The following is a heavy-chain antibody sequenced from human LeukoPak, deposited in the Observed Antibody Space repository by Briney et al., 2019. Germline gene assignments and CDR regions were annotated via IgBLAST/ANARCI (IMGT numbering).Heavy chain of an antibody. CDR3: ARGSGVQVWSSLDY. CDR2: VRGSGRT. D-gene: IGHD5-18*01. CDR1: GFTFSSFA. J-gene: IGHJ4*02. V-gene: IGHV3-23*01. Sequence: GGSLRLSCAASGFTFSSFAMRWVRQAPGKGLEWVSAVRGSGRTYYADSVKGRFTISRDNAKNSLHLQMNSLRDEDTAVYYCARGSGVQVWSSLDYWGQGTLVTVSS.